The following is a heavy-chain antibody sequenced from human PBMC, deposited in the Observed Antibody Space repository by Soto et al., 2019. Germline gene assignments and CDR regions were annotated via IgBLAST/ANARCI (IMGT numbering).Heavy chain of an antibody. J-gene: IGHJ3*02. CDR3: ARTGYSSGWYPFDI. Sequence: PGESLKISCAASGFTFSSYDMHWVRQATGKGLEWVSAIGTAGDTYYPGSVRGRFTISRENAKNSLYLQMNSLRAGDTAVYYCARTGYSSGWYPFDIWGQGTMVTVS. D-gene: IGHD6-19*01. CDR1: GFTFSSYD. V-gene: IGHV3-13*01. CDR2: IGTAGDT.